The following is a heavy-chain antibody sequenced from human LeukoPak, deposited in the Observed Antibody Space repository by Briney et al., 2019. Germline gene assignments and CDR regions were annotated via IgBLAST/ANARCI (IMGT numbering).Heavy chain of an antibody. D-gene: IGHD2-15*01. Sequence: PGRSLRLSCAASGFTFSSYAMHWVRQAPGKGLEWVAVISYDGSNKYYADSVKGRFTISRDNSKNTLYLQMNSLRAEDTAVYYCATEVVVAATGGYYFDYWGQGTLSPSPQ. CDR1: GFTFSSYA. J-gene: IGHJ4*02. CDR2: ISYDGSNK. V-gene: IGHV3-30-3*01. CDR3: ATEVVVAATGGYYFDY.